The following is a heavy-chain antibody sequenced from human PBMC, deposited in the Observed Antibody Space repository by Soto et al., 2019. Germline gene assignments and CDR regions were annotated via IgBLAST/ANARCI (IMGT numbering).Heavy chain of an antibody. CDR1: GGSISSYY. CDR3: ARGRGLTNWFDP. D-gene: IGHD2-8*01. V-gene: IGHV4-59*01. Sequence: SETLSLTCTGSGGSISSYYWSWIRQPPGKGLGWIGYIYCSGSTNYNPSLKSRVTISVDTSKNKFSLKLSSVTAADTAVYYCARGRGLTNWFDPWGQGTLVTVSS. J-gene: IGHJ5*02. CDR2: IYCSGST.